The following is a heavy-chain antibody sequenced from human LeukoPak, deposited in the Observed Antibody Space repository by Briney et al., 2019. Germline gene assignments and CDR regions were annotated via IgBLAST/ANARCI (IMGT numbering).Heavy chain of an antibody. Sequence: GGSLRLSCAASGFTFSNYAVSWVRQAPGKGLEWASAFSGSGVSTYYADSVKGRFTISRDNSKNTLYLQMNSLRAEDTAVYYCAKAGSMATPPPYYFDYWGQGTLVTVSS. D-gene: IGHD5-24*01. V-gene: IGHV3-23*01. J-gene: IGHJ4*02. CDR2: FSGSGVST. CDR3: AKAGSMATPPPYYFDY. CDR1: GFTFSNYA.